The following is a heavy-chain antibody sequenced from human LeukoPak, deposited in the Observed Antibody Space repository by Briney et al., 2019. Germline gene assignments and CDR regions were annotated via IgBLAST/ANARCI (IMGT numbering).Heavy chain of an antibody. D-gene: IGHD3-22*01. J-gene: IGHJ4*02. Sequence: GASVKVSCKASGYTFTGYYMHWVRQAPGQGLEWMGWINPNSGGTNYAQKFQGRVTMTRDTSISTAYMELSRLRSDDTAVYYCARSYYHDSSAVTPWGQGTLVTVSS. V-gene: IGHV1-2*02. CDR2: INPNSGGT. CDR1: GYTFTGYY. CDR3: ARSYYHDSSAVTP.